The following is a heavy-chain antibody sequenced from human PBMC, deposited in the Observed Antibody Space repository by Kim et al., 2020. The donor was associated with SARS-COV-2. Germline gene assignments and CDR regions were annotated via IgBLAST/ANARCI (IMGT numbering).Heavy chain of an antibody. D-gene: IGHD3-16*01. CDR3: ARGRGGWFDP. Sequence: GTNYAQKFQGRVTMTRDTAISTAYMELSRLRSDDTAVYYCARGRGGWFDPWGQGTLVTVSS. V-gene: IGHV1-2*02. J-gene: IGHJ5*02. CDR2: GT.